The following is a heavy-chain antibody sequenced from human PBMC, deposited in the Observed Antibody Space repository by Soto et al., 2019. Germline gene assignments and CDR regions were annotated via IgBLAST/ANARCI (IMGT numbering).Heavy chain of an antibody. CDR3: GGGEGRYFPGYYYYGMDG. Sequence: QVQLQESGPGLVKPSETLSLTCTVSGGSVSSGSYYWSWIRQPPGKGLEWIGYIYYSGSTNYNPALKSRVTISLDPSKDQFSLKLSSVTAADTAVYYCGGGEGRYFPGYYYYGMDGWGQGTTVTVSS. CDR2: IYYSGST. V-gene: IGHV4-61*01. D-gene: IGHD1-26*01. CDR1: GGSVSSGSYY. J-gene: IGHJ6*02.